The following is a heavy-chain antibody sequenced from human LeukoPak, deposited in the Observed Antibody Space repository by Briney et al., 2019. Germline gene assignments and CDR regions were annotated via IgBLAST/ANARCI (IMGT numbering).Heavy chain of an antibody. Sequence: GASVKVSCKASGYTFTGYYMHWVRQAPGQGLEWMGWINPNSGGTNYAQKLQGRVTMTRDTSISTAYMELSRLRSDDTAVYYCARDPDTYGSGSYGLDYWGQGTLVTVSS. V-gene: IGHV1-2*02. CDR2: INPNSGGT. CDR1: GYTFTGYY. D-gene: IGHD3-10*01. CDR3: ARDPDTYGSGSYGLDY. J-gene: IGHJ4*02.